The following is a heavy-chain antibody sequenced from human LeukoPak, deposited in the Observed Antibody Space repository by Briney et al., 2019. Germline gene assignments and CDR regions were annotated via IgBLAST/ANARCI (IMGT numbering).Heavy chain of an antibody. CDR1: GFTFSSYS. Sequence: HPGGSLRLSCAASGFTFSSYSMNWVRQAPGKGLEWVSYISSSSSTIYYADSVKGRFTISRDNAKNSLYLQMNSLRAEDTAVYYCAKDPGCRDGYNCLENWFDPWGQGTLVTVSS. CDR2: ISSSSSTI. CDR3: AKDPGCRDGYNCLENWFDP. J-gene: IGHJ5*02. D-gene: IGHD5-24*01. V-gene: IGHV3-48*01.